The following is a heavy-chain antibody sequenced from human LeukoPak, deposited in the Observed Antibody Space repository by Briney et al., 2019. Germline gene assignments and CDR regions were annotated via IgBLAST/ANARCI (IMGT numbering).Heavy chain of an antibody. V-gene: IGHV4-34*01. D-gene: IGHD5-24*01. CDR1: EFTFTDAW. CDR3: ARHTRAVDMATTYDAFDI. Sequence: PGGSLRLSCAASEFTFTDAWMSWVRQAPGQGLEWIGEINHRGSTNYNPSLKSRLTIVVDTSRNQVSLDLSSVTAADTAVYYCARHTRAVDMATTYDAFDIWGQGTLVTVST. CDR2: INHRGST. J-gene: IGHJ3*02.